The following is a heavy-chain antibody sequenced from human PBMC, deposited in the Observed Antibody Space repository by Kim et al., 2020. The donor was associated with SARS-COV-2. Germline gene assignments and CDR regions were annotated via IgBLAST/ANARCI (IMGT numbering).Heavy chain of an antibody. CDR3: AKSCHTWRGLVHDYFDY. Sequence: GGSLRLSCAASGFTFSSYGMHWVRQAPGKGLEWVAVISYDGSNKYYADSVKGRFTISRDNSKNTLYLQMNSLRAEDTAVYYCAKSCHTWRGLVHDYFDYWGQGTLVTVSS. CDR1: GFTFSSYG. D-gene: IGHD6-19*01. V-gene: IGHV3-30*18. CDR2: ISYDGSNK. J-gene: IGHJ4*02.